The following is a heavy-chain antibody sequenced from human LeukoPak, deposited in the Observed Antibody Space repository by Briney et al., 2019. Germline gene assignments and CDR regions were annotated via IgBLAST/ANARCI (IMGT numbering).Heavy chain of an antibody. Sequence: PSETLSLTCTVSGGSISSYYWSWIRQPPGKGLEWIGYIYYSGSTNYNPSLKSRVTISVDTSKNQFSLKLSSVTAADTAVYYCARDLGGRAGYNYCFDYWGQGTLVTVSS. CDR1: GGSISSYY. CDR2: IYYSGST. D-gene: IGHD5-24*01. V-gene: IGHV4-59*01. J-gene: IGHJ4*02. CDR3: ARDLGGRAGYNYCFDY.